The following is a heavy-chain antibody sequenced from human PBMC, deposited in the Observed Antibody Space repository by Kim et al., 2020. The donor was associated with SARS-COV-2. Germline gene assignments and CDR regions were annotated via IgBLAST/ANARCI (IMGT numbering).Heavy chain of an antibody. D-gene: IGHD2-8*01. J-gene: IGHJ6*02. CDR3: ARQPYCTNGVCYHYYYGMDV. CDR2: IYYSGST. CDR1: GGSISSSSYY. Sequence: SETLSLTCTVSGGSISSSSYYWGWIRQPPGKGLEWIGSIYYSGSTYYNPSLKSRVTISVDTSKNQLSLKLSSVTAADTAVYYCARQPYCTNGVCYHYYYGMDVWGQGTTVTVSS. V-gene: IGHV4-39*01.